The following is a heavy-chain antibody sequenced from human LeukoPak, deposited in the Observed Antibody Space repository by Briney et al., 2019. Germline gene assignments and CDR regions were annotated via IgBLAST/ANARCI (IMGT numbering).Heavy chain of an antibody. Sequence: GGSLRLSCAASGFTFSSYEMNWVRQAPGKGLEWVSYISSSGSTIYYADSVKGRFTISRDNAKNSLYLQMNSLRAEDTAVYYCAREASPENYYDSSGYYRRGGIYFDYWGQGTLVTVSS. D-gene: IGHD3-22*01. CDR1: GFTFSSYE. CDR2: ISSSGSTI. CDR3: AREASPENYYDSSGYYRRGGIYFDY. J-gene: IGHJ4*02. V-gene: IGHV3-48*03.